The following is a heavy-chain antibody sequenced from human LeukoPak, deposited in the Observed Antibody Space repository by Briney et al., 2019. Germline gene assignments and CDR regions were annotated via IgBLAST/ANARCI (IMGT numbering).Heavy chain of an antibody. V-gene: IGHV3-23*01. D-gene: IGHD3-22*01. CDR3: AKVRSSGYLDAFDI. Sequence: GGSLRLSCAASGFPLSSYAMSWVRQGPGKGLEWVAATSSSDPGTYHADSVRGRFTISRDNSKNTLYLQMNSLRAEDTAVYYCAKVRSSGYLDAFDIWGQGTMVTVSS. CDR2: TSSSDPGT. CDR1: GFPLSSYA. J-gene: IGHJ3*02.